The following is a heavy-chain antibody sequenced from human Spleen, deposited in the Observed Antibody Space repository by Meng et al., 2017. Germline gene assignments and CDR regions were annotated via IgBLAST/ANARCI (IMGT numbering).Heavy chain of an antibody. CDR2: IYYSGST. CDR3: AISTRIAAAGKRWFDP. CDR1: GCSVSSVNYY. Sequence: QGELQASGPGSVRPSGTRHIPCTVSGCSVSSVNYYLSWIRQPPGKGLEWIGYIYYSGSTNYNPSLKSRVTISVDTSKNQFSLKLSSVTAADTAVYYCAISTRIAAAGKRWFDPWGQGTLVTVSS. V-gene: IGHV4-61*01. J-gene: IGHJ5*02. D-gene: IGHD6-13*01.